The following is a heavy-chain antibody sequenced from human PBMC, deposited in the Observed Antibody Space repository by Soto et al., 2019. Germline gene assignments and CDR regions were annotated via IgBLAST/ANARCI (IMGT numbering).Heavy chain of an antibody. CDR2: ISYDGSNK. J-gene: IGHJ1*01. CDR1: GFTFSSYA. Sequence: GGSLRLSCAASGFTFSSYAMHWVRQAPGKGLEWVAVISYDGSNKYYADSVKGRFTISRDNAKNSLYLQMNSLRAEDTAVYYCATRYCSGGSCYSMYFQHWGQGTLVTVSS. D-gene: IGHD2-15*01. V-gene: IGHV3-30-3*01. CDR3: ATRYCSGGSCYSMYFQH.